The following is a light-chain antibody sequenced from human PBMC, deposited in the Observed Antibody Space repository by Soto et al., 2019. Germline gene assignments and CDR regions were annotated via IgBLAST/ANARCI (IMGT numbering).Light chain of an antibody. CDR3: IQFSHFPRT. J-gene: IGKJ1*01. V-gene: IGKV2-24*01. Sequence: VLTQTPLSLPVTLGQPASISCRSSQSLVYSDGNTYLSWLQQRPGHPPRLLIYQVSNRFSGVPDRFSGSGAGTDFTLKISRVEAEDVGVYSCIQFSHFPRTFGQGTKVEIK. CDR1: QSLVYSDGNTY. CDR2: QVS.